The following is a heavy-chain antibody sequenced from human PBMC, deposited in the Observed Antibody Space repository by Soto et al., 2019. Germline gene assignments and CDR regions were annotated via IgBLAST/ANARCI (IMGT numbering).Heavy chain of an antibody. CDR3: AKVRSSRFIAVAGTVDY. CDR2: ISGSGGST. J-gene: IGHJ4*02. Sequence: VQLLESGGGLVQPGGSLRLSCAASGFTFSSYAMSWVRQAPGKGLEWVSAISGSGGSTYYADSVKGRFTISRDNSKNTLYLQMNSLRAEDTAVYYCAKVRSSRFIAVAGTVDYWGQGTLVTVSS. D-gene: IGHD6-19*01. V-gene: IGHV3-23*01. CDR1: GFTFSSYA.